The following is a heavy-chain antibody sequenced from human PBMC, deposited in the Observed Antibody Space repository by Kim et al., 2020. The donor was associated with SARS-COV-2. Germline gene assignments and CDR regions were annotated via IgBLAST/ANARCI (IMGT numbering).Heavy chain of an antibody. CDR1: GFTFSSYV. CDR3: AKDYYGPGSYSTGMDV. CDR2: ISYDGSNK. Sequence: GGSLRLSCAASGFTFSSYVIHWVRQAPGKGLEWVAMISYDGSNKYYADSVKGRFTISRDNSKNTLYLQMNSLRAEDTAVYYCAKDYYGPGSYSTGMDVWGQGTTVTVSS. D-gene: IGHD3-10*01. V-gene: IGHV3-30*18. J-gene: IGHJ6*02.